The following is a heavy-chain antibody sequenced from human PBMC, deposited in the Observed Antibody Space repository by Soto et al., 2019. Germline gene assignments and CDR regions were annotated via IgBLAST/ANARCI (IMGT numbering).Heavy chain of an antibody. CDR3: AKGLRSSGWYYFDY. CDR1: GFTFRNYA. Sequence: EVQLLESGGALVQPGGSLRVSCAASGFTFRNYAMSWVRQAPGKGLAWVSTITSSGGSTYYADSVKGRFTISRDNSKNTLYLQMSSLRVEDTALYYGAKGLRSSGWYYFDYWGQGTLVTVSS. D-gene: IGHD6-13*01. CDR2: ITSSGGST. J-gene: IGHJ4*02. V-gene: IGHV3-23*01.